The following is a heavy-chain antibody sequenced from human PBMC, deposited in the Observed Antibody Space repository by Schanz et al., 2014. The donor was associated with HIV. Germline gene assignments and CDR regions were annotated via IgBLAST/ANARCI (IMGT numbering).Heavy chain of an antibody. V-gene: IGHV3-23*04. Sequence: VQLVESGGGVVQPGGSLRLSCAASGFTFSIYGIHWVRQAPGKGLEWGAAIGGSSTYYADFVKGRFTISRDNSKNTLYLQVNSLRAEDTAIYYCAKLSRGDAFDVWGQGTVVTVSS. CDR2: IGGSST. D-gene: IGHD2-2*01. CDR1: GFTFSIYG. CDR3: AKLSRGDAFDV. J-gene: IGHJ3*01.